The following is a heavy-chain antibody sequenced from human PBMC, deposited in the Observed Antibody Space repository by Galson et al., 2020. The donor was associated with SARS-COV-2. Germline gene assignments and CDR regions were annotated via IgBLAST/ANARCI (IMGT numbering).Heavy chain of an antibody. CDR1: GFNFSYYA. CDR2: ISYDGSNK. V-gene: IGHV3-30*04. D-gene: IGHD6-19*01. J-gene: IGHJ4*02. Sequence: GESLKISCAASGFNFSYYAMHWVRQAPGKGLEWVAVISYDGSNKYYIDSVKGRFTISRDNSKNTLYLQMNSLRAEDTAVYYCARRGAVAGSRLDFDYWGQGTLVTVSS. CDR3: ARRGAVAGSRLDFDY.